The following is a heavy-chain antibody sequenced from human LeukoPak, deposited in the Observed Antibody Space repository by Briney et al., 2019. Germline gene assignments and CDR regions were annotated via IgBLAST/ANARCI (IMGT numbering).Heavy chain of an antibody. CDR3: ARNVDTVMAPYYYYGMDV. J-gene: IGHJ6*02. CDR2: ISSSSSYI. Sequence: GGSLRLPCVASGFTFSSYSMNWVRQAPGKGLEWVSSISSSSSYIYYADSVKGRFTISRDNAKNSLHLQMNSLRAEDTAVYYCARNVDTVMAPYYYYGMDVWGQGTTVTVSS. D-gene: IGHD5-18*01. V-gene: IGHV3-21*01. CDR1: GFTFSSYS.